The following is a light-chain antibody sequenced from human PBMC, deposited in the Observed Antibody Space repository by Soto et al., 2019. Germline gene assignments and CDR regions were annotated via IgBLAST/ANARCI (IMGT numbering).Light chain of an antibody. J-gene: IGLJ3*02. Sequence: SYELTQPPSVSVAPGKTARIPCGGNNIGSKSVHWYQQKPGQAPVLVIYYDSDRPSGIPERLSGSNSGNTATLTISRVEAGDEADYYCQVWDSSSDNWVFGGGTKVTV. CDR3: QVWDSSSDNWV. CDR1: NIGSKS. CDR2: YDS. V-gene: IGLV3-21*04.